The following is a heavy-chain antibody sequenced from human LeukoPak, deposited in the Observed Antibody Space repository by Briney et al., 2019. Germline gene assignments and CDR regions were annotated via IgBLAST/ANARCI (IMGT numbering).Heavy chain of an antibody. J-gene: IGHJ4*02. CDR1: GGSIFSSNYY. CDR2: IYYSGST. V-gene: IGHV4-39*01. D-gene: IGHD2-2*02. Sequence: SETLSLTCTVSGGSIFSSNYYWGWIRQPPGKGLEWIGSIYYSGSTYYNPSLKSRVTIFVDTSRNQFSLKLSSVTAADTAVYYCARQYTGIDYWGQGTLATVSS. CDR3: ARQYTGIDY.